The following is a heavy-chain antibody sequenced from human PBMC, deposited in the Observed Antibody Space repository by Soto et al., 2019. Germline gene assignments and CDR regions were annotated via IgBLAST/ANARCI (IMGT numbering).Heavy chain of an antibody. J-gene: IGHJ5*02. CDR2: KSYTGNT. D-gene: IGHD2-15*01. CDR3: TRDMHAGFTHSFDP. V-gene: IGHV4-59*13. CDR1: SRSLASYH. Sequence: SETLSLTCIVSSRSLASYHCSWVRQFPGKKKEWIAYKSYTGNTNYNPSLQSRVTISLDTSKNQLSHKLTSMTAADTAVYYCTRDMHAGFTHSFDPWGKETLVTVSS.